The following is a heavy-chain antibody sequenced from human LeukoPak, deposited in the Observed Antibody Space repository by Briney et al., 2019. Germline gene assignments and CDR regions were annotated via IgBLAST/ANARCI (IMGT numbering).Heavy chain of an antibody. CDR3: ARVTYSSGWYDY. D-gene: IGHD6-19*01. CDR1: GFTFSNYW. Sequence: GGSLRLSCAASGFTFSNYWMHWVRQAPGKGLMWVSRINSDGSSTSYADSVKGRFTISRDNAKNTLYLQMNSLRAEDTAVYYCARVTYSSGWYDYWGQGTLVTVSS. CDR2: INSDGSST. J-gene: IGHJ4*02. V-gene: IGHV3-74*01.